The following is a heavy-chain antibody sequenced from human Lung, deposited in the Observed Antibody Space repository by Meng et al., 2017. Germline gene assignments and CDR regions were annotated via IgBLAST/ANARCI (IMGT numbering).Heavy chain of an antibody. D-gene: IGHD6-19*01. CDR2: IIDSGST. CDR3: VRRTYSSGWYFDY. CDR1: GGSFSGYY. J-gene: IGHJ4*02. Sequence: QGPLHQCGAGLLKPSETLSLTCAVYGGSFSGYYWSWIRQPPGKGLEWIGEIIDSGSTNYNPSLKSRVTISVDTSKNQFSLRVTSVTAADRAVYYCVRRTYSSGWYFDYWGQGTLVTVSS. V-gene: IGHV4-34*12.